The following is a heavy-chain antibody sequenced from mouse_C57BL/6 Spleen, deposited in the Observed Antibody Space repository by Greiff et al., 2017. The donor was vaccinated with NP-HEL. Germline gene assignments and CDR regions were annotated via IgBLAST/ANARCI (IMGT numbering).Heavy chain of an antibody. CDR3: ARITTVVATEAMDY. D-gene: IGHD1-1*01. J-gene: IGHJ4*01. V-gene: IGHV1-64*01. CDR1: GYTFTSYW. Sequence: QVQLQQSGAELVKPGASVKLSCKASGYTFTSYWMHWVKQRPGQGLEWIGMIHPNSGSTNYNEKFKSKATLTVDKSSSTAYMQLSSLTSEDSAVYYCARITTVVATEAMDYWGQGTSVTVSS. CDR2: IHPNSGST.